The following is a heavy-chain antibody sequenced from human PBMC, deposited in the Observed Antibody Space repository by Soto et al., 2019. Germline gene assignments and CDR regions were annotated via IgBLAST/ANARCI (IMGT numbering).Heavy chain of an antibody. CDR3: ARALPAAIAWFDP. J-gene: IGHJ5*02. CDR1: GGTFSSYT. Sequence: SVKVSCKASGGTFSSYTISWVRQAPGQGLEWMGRIIPILGIANYAQKFQGRVTITADKSTSTAYMELSSLRSEDTAVDYCARALPAAIAWFDPWGHGTLVTVSS. D-gene: IGHD2-2*01. CDR2: IIPILGIA. V-gene: IGHV1-69*02.